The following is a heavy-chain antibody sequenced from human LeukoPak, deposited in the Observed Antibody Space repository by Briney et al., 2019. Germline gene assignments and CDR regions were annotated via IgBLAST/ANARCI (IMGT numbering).Heavy chain of an antibody. D-gene: IGHD3-16*01. J-gene: IGHJ4*02. CDR2: IRSKAYGGTT. CDR1: GFTFSNAW. CDR3: TREGGGVY. V-gene: IGHV3-49*04. Sequence: PGGSLRLSCAASGFTFSNAWMSWVRQAPGKGLEWVGFIRSKAYGGTTEYAASVKGRFTISRDDSKSIAYLQMNSLKTEDTAVYYCTREGGGVYWGQGTLVTVSS.